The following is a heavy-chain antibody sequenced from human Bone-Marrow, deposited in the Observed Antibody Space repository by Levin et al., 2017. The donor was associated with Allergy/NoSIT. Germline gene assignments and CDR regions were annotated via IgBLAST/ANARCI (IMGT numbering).Heavy chain of an antibody. J-gene: IGHJ3*02. CDR1: GSSS. CDR3: AAEGSYGAFDT. Sequence: PLASVKVSCKASGSSSVQWVRQARGQRLEWIGWVVFGSGVTNYAQEFRGRVTIARDMSTSIAYLDLRSLRSDDTAVYYCAAEGSYGAFDTWGQGTEVTVSS. D-gene: IGHD2-15*01. V-gene: IGHV1-58*01. CDR2: VVFGSGVT.